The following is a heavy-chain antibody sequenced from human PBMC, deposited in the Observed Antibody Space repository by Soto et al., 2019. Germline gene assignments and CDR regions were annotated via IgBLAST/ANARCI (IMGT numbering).Heavy chain of an antibody. CDR3: ARGVGYYYYYMDV. Sequence: HPGGSLRLSCAASGFTFSSYGMHWVRQAPGKGLEWVAVIWYDGINKYYADSVKGRFTISRDNSKNTLFLQMNSLRAEDTAVYYCARGVGYYYYYMDVWGKGTTVTVSS. CDR1: GFTFSSYG. V-gene: IGHV3-33*01. D-gene: IGHD3-10*01. J-gene: IGHJ6*03. CDR2: IWYDGINK.